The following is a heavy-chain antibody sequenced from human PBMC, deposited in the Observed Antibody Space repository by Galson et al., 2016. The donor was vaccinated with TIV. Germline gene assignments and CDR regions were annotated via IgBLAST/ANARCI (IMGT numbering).Heavy chain of an antibody. CDR3: ARGTGFSYGFWY. Sequence: SETLSLTCGVSGYPISRGFYWAWIRQPPGKGLEWMGTIYHGGSTYFNPSLKSRVAISVDTSKNQFSLNLTSVTASDTAVYYCARGTGFSYGFWYWGQGALVTVSS. V-gene: IGHV4-38-2*01. J-gene: IGHJ4*02. CDR2: IYHGGST. CDR1: GYPISRGFY. D-gene: IGHD5-18*01.